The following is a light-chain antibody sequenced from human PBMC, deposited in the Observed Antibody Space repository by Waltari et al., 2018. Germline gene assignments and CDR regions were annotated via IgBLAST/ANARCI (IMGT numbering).Light chain of an antibody. V-gene: IGLV2-14*03. Sequence: HPEKAPNLIIFDVAERPSGISARFSGSKAGNAASLTISGLQSDDEADYYCASYTSSSNYVFGSGTTVTV. CDR2: DVA. CDR3: ASYTSSSNYV. J-gene: IGLJ1*01.